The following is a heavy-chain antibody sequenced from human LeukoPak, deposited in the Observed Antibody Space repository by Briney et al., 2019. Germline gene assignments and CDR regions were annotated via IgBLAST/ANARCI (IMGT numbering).Heavy chain of an antibody. D-gene: IGHD6-19*01. V-gene: IGHV4-34*01. J-gene: IGHJ4*02. Sequence: SETLSLTCAVYGGSFSGYYWSWTRQPPGKGLEWIGEINHSGSTNYNPSLKSRVTISVDTSKNQFSLKLSSVTAADTAVYYCARGRLAVAGLWGQGTLATVSS. CDR1: GGSFSGYY. CDR2: INHSGST. CDR3: ARGRLAVAGL.